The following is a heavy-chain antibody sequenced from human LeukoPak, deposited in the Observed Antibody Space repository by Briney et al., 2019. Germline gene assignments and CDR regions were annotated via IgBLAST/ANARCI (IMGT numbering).Heavy chain of an antibody. CDR3: AKSLNGYCSSTSSYKVVTHDAFDI. D-gene: IGHD2-2*03. V-gene: IGHV3-23*01. J-gene: IGHJ3*02. CDR2: ISGSGGST. Sequence: GGSLRLSCAASGFTFSSYAMSWVRQAPGKGLEWVSAISGSGGSTYYADSVKGRFTISRDNSKNTLYLQMNSLRAEDTAVYYCAKSLNGYCSSTSSYKVVTHDAFDIWGQGTMVTVSS. CDR1: GFTFSSYA.